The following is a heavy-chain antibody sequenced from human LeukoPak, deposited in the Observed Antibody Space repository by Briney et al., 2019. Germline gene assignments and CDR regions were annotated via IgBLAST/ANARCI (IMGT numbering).Heavy chain of an antibody. Sequence: SDTLSLTCTVSGGPISSSTTYYSGWIRQPPGKGLGWYGSGYYSGSTYYHPSLKSRVTISLDTTKNQYSLKLRSVTAADTAVYYCARSREYFDSSGYYPLVDYWGQGTLVTVSS. D-gene: IGHD3-22*01. V-gene: IGHV4-39*01. CDR1: GGPISSSTTYY. J-gene: IGHJ4*02. CDR2: GYYSGST. CDR3: ARSREYFDSSGYYPLVDY.